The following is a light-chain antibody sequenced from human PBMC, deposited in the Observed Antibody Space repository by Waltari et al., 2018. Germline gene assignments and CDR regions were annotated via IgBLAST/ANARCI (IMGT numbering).Light chain of an antibody. CDR2: CAS. CDR3: QQYNNWRWT. CDR1: QSVSSN. J-gene: IGKJ1*01. Sequence: EIVMTQSPATLSVSPGERATLSCRASQSVSSNLAWYQQKPGQAPRLRIYCASTRATGIPARFSGSGSGTEFTLTISSLQSEDFAVYYCQQYNNWRWTFGQGTKVEIK. V-gene: IGKV3-15*01.